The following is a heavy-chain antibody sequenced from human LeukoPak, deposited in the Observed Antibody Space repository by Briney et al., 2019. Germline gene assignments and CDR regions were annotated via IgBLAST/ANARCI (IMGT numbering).Heavy chain of an antibody. CDR3: ARAVGDLGDY. Sequence: GGSLRLSCAASGFTFNNYAMSWVRQAPGKGLEWVSVISGSDTSTYYAGSVKGRFTISRDDSKNTLYLQMNSLRAEDMAVYYCARAVGDLGDYWGQGTLVTVSS. J-gene: IGHJ4*02. CDR1: GFTFNNYA. V-gene: IGHV3-23*01. CDR2: ISGSDTST. D-gene: IGHD4-17*01.